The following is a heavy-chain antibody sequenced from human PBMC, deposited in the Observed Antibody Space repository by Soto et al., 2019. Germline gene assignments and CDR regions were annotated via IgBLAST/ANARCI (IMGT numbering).Heavy chain of an antibody. D-gene: IGHD6-13*01. CDR1: GGSISSYY. V-gene: IGHV4-59*01. CDR3: ARRTIAAAGIPAWFDP. J-gene: IGHJ5*02. CDR2: IYYSGST. Sequence: SETLSLTCTVSGGSISSYYWSWIRQPPGKGLEWIGYIYYSGSTNYNPSLKSRVTISVDTSKNQFSLKLSSVTAADTAVYYCARRTIAAAGIPAWFDPWGQGTLITVSS.